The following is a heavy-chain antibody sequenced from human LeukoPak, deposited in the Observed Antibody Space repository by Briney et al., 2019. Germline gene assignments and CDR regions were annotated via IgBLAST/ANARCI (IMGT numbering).Heavy chain of an antibody. J-gene: IGHJ4*02. CDR1: GFTVSSNY. V-gene: IGHV3-53*01. CDR2: IYSGGST. CDR3: ARVAPTVVIDY. D-gene: IGHD4-23*01. Sequence: PGGSLRLSCAASGFTVSSNYMSWVRQAPGKGLEWVSVIYSGGSTYYADSVKGRFTISRDNSKNTLYLQMNSLRAEDTAVYYCARVAPTVVIDYWGQGTLVTVSS.